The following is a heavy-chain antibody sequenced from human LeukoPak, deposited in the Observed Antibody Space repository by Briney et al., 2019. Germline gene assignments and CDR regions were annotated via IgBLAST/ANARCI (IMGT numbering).Heavy chain of an antibody. V-gene: IGHV4-39*01. CDR1: GGSINNHY. CDR2: IYYSGST. CDR3: ARFWQNFDY. D-gene: IGHD3-3*01. Sequence: SETLSLTCTVSGGSINNHYWGWIRQPPGKGLEWIGSIYYSGSTYYNPSLKSRVTISVDTSKNQFSLRLSSVTAADTAVYYCARFWQNFDYWGQGTLVTVSS. J-gene: IGHJ4*02.